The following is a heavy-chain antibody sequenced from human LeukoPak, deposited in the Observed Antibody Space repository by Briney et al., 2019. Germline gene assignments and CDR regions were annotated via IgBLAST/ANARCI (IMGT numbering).Heavy chain of an antibody. CDR2: INSDGSWT. V-gene: IGHV3-74*01. J-gene: IGHJ4*02. CDR3: VSFYETY. D-gene: IGHD2/OR15-2a*01. Sequence: LGGSLRLSCAASGNYCMHWVRQAPGKGLVWVSHINSDGSWTSYADSVKGRFTISKDNAKNTVYLQMNSLRAEDTAVYYCVSFYETYWGRGTLVTVSS. CDR1: GNYC.